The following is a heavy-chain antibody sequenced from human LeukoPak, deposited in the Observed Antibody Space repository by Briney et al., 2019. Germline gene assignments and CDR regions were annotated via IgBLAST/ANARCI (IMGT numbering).Heavy chain of an antibody. J-gene: IGHJ3*02. V-gene: IGHV3-30*04. CDR3: ARDHERGYSGYDPDAFDI. CDR2: ISYDGSNK. D-gene: IGHD5-12*01. CDR1: GFTFSSYA. Sequence: GGSLRLSCAASGFTFSSYAMHWVRQAPGKGLEWVAVISYDGSNKYYADSVKGRFTISRDNSKNTLYLQMNSLRAEDTAVYYCARDHERGYSGYDPDAFDIWGQGTMVTVSS.